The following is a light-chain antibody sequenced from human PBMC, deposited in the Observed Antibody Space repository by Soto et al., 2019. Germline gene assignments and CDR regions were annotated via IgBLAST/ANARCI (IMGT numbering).Light chain of an antibody. CDR2: KAS. V-gene: IGKV1-5*03. J-gene: IGKJ1*01. CDR3: QQFGTSPLWT. Sequence: DIQMTQSPSTLSASVGDRVTITCRASQSISGWLAWYQQKPGKAPNLLIYKASSLQSAVPSRFSGSGSGTEFTLTISSLQPDDFAVYFCQQFGTSPLWTFGQGTKVEMK. CDR1: QSISGW.